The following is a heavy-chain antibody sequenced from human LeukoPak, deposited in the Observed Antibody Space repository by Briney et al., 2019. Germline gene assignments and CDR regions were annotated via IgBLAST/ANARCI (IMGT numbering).Heavy chain of an antibody. V-gene: IGHV4-34*01. CDR3: ARSVAAAGPLGY. Sequence: SETLSVTCAVYGGSFSGYYWSWIRQPPGKGLEWIGEINHSGSTNYNPSLKSRVTISVDTSKNQFSLKLSSVTAADTAVYYCARSVAAAGPLGYWGQGTLVTVSS. J-gene: IGHJ4*02. D-gene: IGHD6-13*01. CDR2: INHSGST. CDR1: GGSFSGYY.